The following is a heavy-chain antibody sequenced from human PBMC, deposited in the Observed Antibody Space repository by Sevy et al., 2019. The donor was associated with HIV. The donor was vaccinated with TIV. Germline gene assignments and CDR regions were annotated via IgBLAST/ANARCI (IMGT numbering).Heavy chain of an antibody. CDR3: ATGIVGAVAGSAVVFDY. CDR1: GFTFSNAW. V-gene: IGHV3-15*01. J-gene: IGHJ4*02. Sequence: GGSLRLSCAASGFTFSNAWMIWVRQAPGKGLEWVGRIKSKGETTDDAAPVKGRFTISRDDSKNTLYLQMNSLKSEDTAVYYCATGIVGAVAGSAVVFDYWGQGTLVTVSS. CDR2: IKSKGETT. D-gene: IGHD6-19*01.